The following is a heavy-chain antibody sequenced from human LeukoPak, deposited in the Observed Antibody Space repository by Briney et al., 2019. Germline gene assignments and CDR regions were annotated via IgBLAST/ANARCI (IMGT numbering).Heavy chain of an antibody. CDR1: GGSISSGGYY. J-gene: IGHJ4*02. Sequence: PSQTLSLTCTASGGSISSGGYYWSWIRQPPGKGLEWIGYINHSGSTYYSPSLKSRVTISVDRSKNQFSLKLSSVTAADTAVYYCAREPSGYYPVLDYWGQGTLVTVSS. D-gene: IGHD3-22*01. V-gene: IGHV4-30-2*01. CDR2: INHSGST. CDR3: AREPSGYYPVLDY.